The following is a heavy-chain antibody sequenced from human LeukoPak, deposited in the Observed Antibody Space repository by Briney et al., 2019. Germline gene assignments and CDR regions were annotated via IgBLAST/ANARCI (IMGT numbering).Heavy chain of an antibody. J-gene: IGHJ4*02. CDR1: GGSISSYY. CDR2: IYYSGST. CDR3: ARGGIDSSGYYYDH. V-gene: IGHV4-59*01. Sequence: PSETLSLTCTVSGGSISSYYWSWIRQPPGKGLEWIGYIYYSGSTNYNPSLKSRVTISVDTSKNQFSLKLSSVTAADTAVYYCARGGIDSSGYYYDHWGQGTLVTVSS. D-gene: IGHD3-22*01.